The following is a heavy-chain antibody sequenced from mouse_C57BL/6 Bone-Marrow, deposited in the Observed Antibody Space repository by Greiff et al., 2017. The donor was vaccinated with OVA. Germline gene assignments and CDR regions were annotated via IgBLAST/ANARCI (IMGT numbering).Heavy chain of an antibody. Sequence: EVKVVESGGGLVKPGGSLKLSCAASGFTFSSYAMSWVRQTPEKRLEWVATISDGGSYTYYPDNVKGRFTISRDNAKNNLYLQMSHLKSEDTAMYYCARDRLLRYYYAMDYWGQGTSVTVSS. CDR2: ISDGGSYT. J-gene: IGHJ4*01. V-gene: IGHV5-4*01. CDR3: ARDRLLRYYYAMDY. CDR1: GFTFSSYA. D-gene: IGHD1-1*01.